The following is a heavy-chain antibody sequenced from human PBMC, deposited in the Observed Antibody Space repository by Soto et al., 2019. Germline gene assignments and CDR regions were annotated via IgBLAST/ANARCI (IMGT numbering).Heavy chain of an antibody. J-gene: IGHJ6*02. CDR1: GFSLSTRGVC. CDR2: IYWDDDK. D-gene: IGHD2-2*02. Sequence: QITLKESGPTLVKPTQTLTLPCTFSGFSLSTRGVCVGWIRQPPGKALEWLALIYWDDDKRYSPSLKSRLTITKDTCKNQVVLTMTHLDRVATATYYSAHLGDNQLLYPYGMDVWGQGTTVTVSS. CDR3: AHLGDNQLLYPYGMDV. V-gene: IGHV2-5*02.